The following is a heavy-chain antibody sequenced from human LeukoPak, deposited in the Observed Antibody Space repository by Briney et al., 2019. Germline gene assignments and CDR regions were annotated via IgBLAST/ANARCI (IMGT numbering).Heavy chain of an antibody. J-gene: IGHJ5*02. Sequence: GASVKVSCKASGYTFTGYYIHWVRQAPGQGLEWMGWINPNSGDTTSAQRFQGRVTMTRDTSLNTAYMELSRLTSDDTAVYYCARVPGYSSDKRSLSWFDPWGQGSLVTVPS. D-gene: IGHD6-19*01. CDR3: ARVPGYSSDKRSLSWFDP. V-gene: IGHV1-2*02. CDR2: INPNSGDT. CDR1: GYTFTGYY.